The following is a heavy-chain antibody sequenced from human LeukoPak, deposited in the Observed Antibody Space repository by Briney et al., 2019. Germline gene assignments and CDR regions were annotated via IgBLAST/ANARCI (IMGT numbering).Heavy chain of an antibody. CDR3: ARGSLVTTLFRDYYYMDV. D-gene: IGHD4-11*01. CDR2: IYTSGST. J-gene: IGHJ6*03. V-gene: IGHV4-4*07. CDR1: GGSISSYY. Sequence: SETLSLTCTVSGGSISSYYWSWIRQPAGKGLEWIGRIYTSGSTNYNPSLKSRVTMSVDTSKNQFSLKLSSVTAADTAVYYCARGSLVTTLFRDYYYMDVWGKGTTVTVSS.